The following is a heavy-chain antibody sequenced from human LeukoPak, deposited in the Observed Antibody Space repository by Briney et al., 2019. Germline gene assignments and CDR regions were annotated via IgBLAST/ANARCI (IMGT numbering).Heavy chain of an antibody. CDR1: GGSISSTSSY. D-gene: IGHD6-13*01. Sequence: SETLSLTCSVSGGSISSTSSYWGWIRQPPGKGLEWIASIYYSGSTYYNPSLKSRVSISVDTSESKFSLNLTPVTAADTAVYYCARQGAEGTSWCRGTPNCFDHWGQGTLVTVSS. CDR2: IYYSGST. V-gene: IGHV4-39*01. CDR3: ARQGAEGTSWCRGTPNCFDH. J-gene: IGHJ4*02.